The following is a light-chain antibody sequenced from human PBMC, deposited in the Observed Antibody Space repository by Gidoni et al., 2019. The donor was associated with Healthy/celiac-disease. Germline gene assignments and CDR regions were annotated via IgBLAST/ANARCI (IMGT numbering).Light chain of an antibody. Sequence: EIVLPQSPATLSLSTGERATLSCRASQSVSSYLAWYQQKPGQAPRLLIYDASNRATGIPARFSGSGSGTDFTLTISSLEPEDFAVYYCQQRSNWPPGFTFGPGTKVDIK. CDR1: QSVSSY. CDR2: DAS. J-gene: IGKJ3*01. V-gene: IGKV3-11*01. CDR3: QQRSNWPPGFT.